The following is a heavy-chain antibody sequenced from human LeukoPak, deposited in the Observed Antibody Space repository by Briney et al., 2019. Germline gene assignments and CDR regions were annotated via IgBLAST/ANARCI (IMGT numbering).Heavy chain of an antibody. J-gene: IGHJ3*02. CDR3: ARGENLWFGGHPSRSDAFDI. V-gene: IGHV1-18*01. CDR1: GYTFTSYG. D-gene: IGHD3-10*01. CDR2: ISAYNGNT. Sequence: GASVKVSCKASGYTFTSYGISWVRQAPGQGLEWMGWISAYNGNTNYAQKLQGRVTMTTDTSTSTAYMELRSLRSDDTAVYYCARGENLWFGGHPSRSDAFDIWGQGTMVTVSS.